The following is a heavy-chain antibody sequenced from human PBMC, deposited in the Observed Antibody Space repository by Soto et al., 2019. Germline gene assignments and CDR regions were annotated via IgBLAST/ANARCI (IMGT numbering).Heavy chain of an antibody. V-gene: IGHV3-11*01. CDR1: VCTFSDYY. D-gene: IGHD2-15*01. CDR3: ARLYCSGARRYRASFDY. Sequence: VGSLRLSCASSVCTFSDYYISLILQAPGNWLEWVSYISSSGITIYYADSVKGRSTISRDNAKNSLYLQMNSLRAEDTAVYYCARLYCSGARRYRASFDYWGKGTLVTXPQ. J-gene: IGHJ4*02. CDR2: ISSSGITI.